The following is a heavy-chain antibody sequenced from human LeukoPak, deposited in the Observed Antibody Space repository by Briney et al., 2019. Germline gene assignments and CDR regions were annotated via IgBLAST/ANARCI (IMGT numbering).Heavy chain of an antibody. D-gene: IGHD3-9*01. J-gene: IGHJ4*02. V-gene: IGHV3-23*01. CDR3: ARGGGGNSDFLTTYTGASLSFDY. CDR2: MGINGGYA. Sequence: GGSLRLSCAASGFTLSSYAVYWVRQAPGKGLQWVSSMGINGGYACYADSVKGRFTISRDSSKNTLYLQMNRLGAEDTAVYYCARGGGGNSDFLTTYTGASLSFDYWGQGALVTVST. CDR1: GFTLSSYA.